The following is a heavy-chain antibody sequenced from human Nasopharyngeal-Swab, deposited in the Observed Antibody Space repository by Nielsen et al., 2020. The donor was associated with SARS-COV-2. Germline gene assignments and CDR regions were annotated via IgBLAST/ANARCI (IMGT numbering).Heavy chain of an antibody. CDR3: ANTGVAGTPGGFDY. CDR2: ISGSGGST. D-gene: IGHD6-19*01. Sequence: GSLRLSCAASGFPFSSYAMSWVRQAPGKGLEWVSAISGSGGSTYYADSVKGRFTISRDNSKNTLYLQMNSLRAEDTAVYYCANTGVAGTPGGFDYWGQGTLVTVSS. CDR1: GFPFSSYA. J-gene: IGHJ4*02. V-gene: IGHV3-23*01.